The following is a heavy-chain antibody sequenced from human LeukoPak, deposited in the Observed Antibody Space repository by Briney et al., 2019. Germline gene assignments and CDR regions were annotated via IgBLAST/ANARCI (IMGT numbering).Heavy chain of an antibody. CDR2: VSSYNDNT. CDR3: ARDYHDSSGYRHYYVMDV. V-gene: IGHV1-18*01. Sequence: GASVKVSCKASGYPFTSYGISWVRQAPGQGLDWMGWVSSYNDNTNHAQKFQGRVTMTTDTSTSTAYMELRSLRSDDTAVYYCARDYHDSSGYRHYYVMDVWGQGTTVTVSS. CDR1: GYPFTSYG. D-gene: IGHD3-22*01. J-gene: IGHJ6*02.